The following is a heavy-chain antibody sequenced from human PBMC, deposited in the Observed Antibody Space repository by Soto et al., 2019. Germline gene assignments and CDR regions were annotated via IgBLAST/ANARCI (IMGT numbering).Heavy chain of an antibody. CDR3: ARHNVDCGGDCFDY. CDR1: GDSISNYF. Sequence: SETLSLTCTVSGDSISNYFWSWIRQHPGKGLEWIGYISYSGSTNYNPSLKSRVTISVDTSKKHFSLKLSSVTAADTAVYYCARHNVDCGGDCFDYWGQGTLVTVSS. CDR2: ISYSGST. J-gene: IGHJ4*02. V-gene: IGHV4-59*08. D-gene: IGHD2-21*01.